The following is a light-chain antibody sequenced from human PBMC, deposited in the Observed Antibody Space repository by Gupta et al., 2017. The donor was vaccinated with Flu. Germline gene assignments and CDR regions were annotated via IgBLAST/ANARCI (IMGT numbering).Light chain of an antibody. V-gene: IGKV1-5*03. CDR2: KAS. J-gene: IGKJ1*01. CDR1: QTIDSW. Sequence: VTITCRASQTIDSWLAWYQKKPGRAPKSLIYKASSLETGVPSRFSGSGSETEFSLTISSLQPDDFATYYCQQYRSSPWTFGQGTKVEIK. CDR3: QQYRSSPWT.